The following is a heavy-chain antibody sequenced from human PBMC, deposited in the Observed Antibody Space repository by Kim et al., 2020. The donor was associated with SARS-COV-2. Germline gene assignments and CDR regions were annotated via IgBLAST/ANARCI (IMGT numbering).Heavy chain of an antibody. V-gene: IGHV4-31*03. CDR3: ARGRQQLT. CDR1: GDSVSSGGNF. Sequence: SETLSLTCTVSGDSVSSGGNFWSWIRQHPGKGLEWVGYIYNSGSTYYNPSLKSRVSISVDTSKNQFSLKLSSVTAAGTAVYYCARGRQQLTWGQGTLAT. J-gene: IGHJ5*02. CDR2: IYNSGST. D-gene: IGHD6-13*01.